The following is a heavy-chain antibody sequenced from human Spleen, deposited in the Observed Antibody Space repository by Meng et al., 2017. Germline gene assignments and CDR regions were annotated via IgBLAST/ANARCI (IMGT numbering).Heavy chain of an antibody. V-gene: IGHV4-39*07. Sequence: SETLSLTCTVSGGSISSSSYYWGWIRQPPGKGLEWIGRIYSSGSTNYNPSLKSPVTMSVDTSKNQFSLKLYSVTAADTAVYYCARENFNSGWYWFDPWGQGILVVASS. CDR3: ARENFNSGWYWFDP. J-gene: IGHJ5*02. CDR1: GGSISSSSYY. D-gene: IGHD6-19*01. CDR2: IYSSGST.